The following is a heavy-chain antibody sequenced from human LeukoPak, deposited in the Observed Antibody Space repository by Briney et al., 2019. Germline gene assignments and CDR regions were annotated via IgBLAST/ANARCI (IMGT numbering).Heavy chain of an antibody. CDR3: AREPLWPLQYMDV. J-gene: IGHJ6*03. CDR1: GYTFTSYG. Sequence: ASVKVSCKASGYTFTSYGISWVRQAPGQGLEWMGWISAHNGETNYAQNFQGRVTVSTDTSTTTAYMELRSLTSDDTAVYYCAREPLWPLQYMDVWGRGTTVTVSS. CDR2: ISAHNGET. V-gene: IGHV1-18*01.